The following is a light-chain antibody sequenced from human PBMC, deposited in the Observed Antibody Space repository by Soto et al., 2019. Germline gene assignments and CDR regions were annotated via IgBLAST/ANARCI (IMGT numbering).Light chain of an antibody. CDR2: GAS. V-gene: IGKV3-20*01. Sequence: EVVLTQSPDTLSLSPGDRATLSCRASQSVRGTFLAWYQQKAGQAPRLLIYGASSRATGIPDRFRGSGSGTEFTLIISRLEPEDFAVYYCQHLGGSPWTFGRGTKVEIK. J-gene: IGKJ1*01. CDR1: QSVRGTF. CDR3: QHLGGSPWT.